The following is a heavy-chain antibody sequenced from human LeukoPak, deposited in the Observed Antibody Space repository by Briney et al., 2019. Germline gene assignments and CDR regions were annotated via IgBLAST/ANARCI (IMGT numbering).Heavy chain of an antibody. CDR1: GGSISSGGYS. Sequence: SQTLSLTCAVSGGSISSGGYSWSWIRQPPGEGLEWIVYIYHSGSTYYNPSLKSRVTISVDGSKNQFSLKLSSVTAADTAVYYCARAGAAKLFDYWGQGTLVTVSS. V-gene: IGHV4-30-2*01. CDR3: ARAGAAKLFDY. CDR2: IYHSGST. D-gene: IGHD3-10*01. J-gene: IGHJ4*02.